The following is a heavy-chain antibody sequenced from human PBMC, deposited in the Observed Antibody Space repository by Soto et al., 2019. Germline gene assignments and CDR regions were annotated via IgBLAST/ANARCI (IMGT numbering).Heavy chain of an antibody. CDR2: IYYSGST. V-gene: IGHV4-30-4*01. CDR3: ARVVYGSGSYRYYYYYGMDV. Sequence: SETLSLTCTVSGCSISSGDYYWSWIRQPPGKGLEWIGYIYYSGSTYYNPSLKSRVTISVDTSKNQFSLKLSSVTAADTAVYYCARVVYGSGSYRYYYYYGMDVWGQGTTVTVSS. D-gene: IGHD3-10*01. J-gene: IGHJ6*02. CDR1: GCSISSGDYY.